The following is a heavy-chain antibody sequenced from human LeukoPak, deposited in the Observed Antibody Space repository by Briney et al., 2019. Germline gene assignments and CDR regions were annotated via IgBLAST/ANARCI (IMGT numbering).Heavy chain of an antibody. Sequence: PSETLSLTCAVYGGSFSGYYWSWIRQPPGKGLEWIGEINHSGSTNYNPSLKSRVTISVDTSKNQFSLKLSSVTAADTAVYYCASAVTVTRYFDYWGQGTLVTVSS. J-gene: IGHJ4*02. D-gene: IGHD4-17*01. CDR3: ASAVTVTRYFDY. CDR2: INHSGST. CDR1: GGSFSGYY. V-gene: IGHV4-34*01.